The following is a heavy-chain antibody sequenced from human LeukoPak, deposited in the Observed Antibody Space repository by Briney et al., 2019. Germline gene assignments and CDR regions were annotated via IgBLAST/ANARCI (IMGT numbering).Heavy chain of an antibody. D-gene: IGHD2-2*01. CDR3: ARRCSSTRCFDY. Sequence: PGGSLRLSCAASGFTFSSYSMNWVRQAPGKGLEWVSSISSSSSYIYYADSVKGRFTISRDNAKNSLYLQMNILRAEDTAVYYCARRCSSTRCFDYWSQGTLVTVSS. J-gene: IGHJ4*02. CDR1: GFTFSSYS. V-gene: IGHV3-21*01. CDR2: ISSSSSYI.